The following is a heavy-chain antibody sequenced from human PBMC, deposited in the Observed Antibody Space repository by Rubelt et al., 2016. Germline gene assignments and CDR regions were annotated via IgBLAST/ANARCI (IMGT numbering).Heavy chain of an antibody. CDR1: GGSISSHNW. Sequence: VQLQESGPGLVKPSGTLSLTCAVSGGSISSHNWWSWVRQAPGKGLEWLSVIYSGGSTYYADSVKGRFTISRDNSKHMVFLQMNSLRAEDTAVYYCATVVFYSNYLDHWGQGTLVTVSS. J-gene: IGHJ4*02. V-gene: IGHV3-66*01. CDR2: IYSGGST. D-gene: IGHD4-11*01. CDR3: ATVVFYSNYLDH.